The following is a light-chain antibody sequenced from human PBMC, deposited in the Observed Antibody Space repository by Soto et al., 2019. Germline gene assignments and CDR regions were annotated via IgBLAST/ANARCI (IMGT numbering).Light chain of an antibody. CDR1: QDISNH. CDR2: DAS. Sequence: DIQLTQSPSSLSASVGDRVTITCQASQDISNHLNWYQQKPGKAPNLLIYDASDLETGVPSRFSVGGSGTFFSFTINRLQPEDIATYYCQKHDGVPLFGPGTKVEIK. CDR3: QKHDGVPL. J-gene: IGKJ3*01. V-gene: IGKV1-33*01.